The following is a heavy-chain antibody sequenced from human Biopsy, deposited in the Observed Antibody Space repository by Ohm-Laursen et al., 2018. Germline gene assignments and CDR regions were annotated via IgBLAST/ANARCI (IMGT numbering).Heavy chain of an antibody. Sequence: PSQTLSLTCTVSGDSIRNYYWSWIRQAAGKGLEWIGRIYPGGGTIYNPSLKSRVTMPVDTSKNHFSLNLNSVTAADTAVYYCAGIVLGPTNDAFDIWGQGTMVTVSS. CDR1: GDSIRNYY. V-gene: IGHV4-4*07. D-gene: IGHD1-26*01. CDR3: AGIVLGPTNDAFDI. J-gene: IGHJ3*02. CDR2: IYPGGGT.